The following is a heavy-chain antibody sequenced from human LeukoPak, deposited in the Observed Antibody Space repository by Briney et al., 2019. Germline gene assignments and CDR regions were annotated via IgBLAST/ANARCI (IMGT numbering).Heavy chain of an antibody. Sequence: GGSLRLSCAASGFTFSSYDMSWVRQAPGKGLEWVSASGGDGGSTYADSVKGRFTISRDSSKNTLYLQMNSPRAEDTATYYCAKALNYWYFDLWGRGNLVTVSS. CDR1: GFTFSSYD. CDR2: SGGDGGST. CDR3: AKALNYWYFDL. V-gene: IGHV3-23*01. J-gene: IGHJ2*01.